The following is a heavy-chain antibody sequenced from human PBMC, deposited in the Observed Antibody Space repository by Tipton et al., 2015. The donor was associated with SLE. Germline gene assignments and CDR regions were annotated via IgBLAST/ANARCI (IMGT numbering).Heavy chain of an antibody. V-gene: IGHV1-46*01. CDR2: INPASGSA. D-gene: IGHD1-1*01. J-gene: IGHJ4*02. CDR3: ARVENVDN. Sequence: QSGAEVKKPGASETVSCKASGYAFTSYYIHWLRQAPGQGLEWMGIINPASGSATYAQKFRGRVTMTRDLSTTTVYMGLSGLRSDDTAVFFCARVENVDNWGQLTLFSVSS. CDR1: GYAFTSYY.